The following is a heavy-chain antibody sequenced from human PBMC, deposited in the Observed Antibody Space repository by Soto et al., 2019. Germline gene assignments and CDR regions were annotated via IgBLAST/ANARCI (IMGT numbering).Heavy chain of an antibody. CDR3: ARDLPLRTGTTGTYYYSYCGMDV. D-gene: IGHD1-1*01. V-gene: IGHV1-2*02. CDR1: GYTFTGYY. J-gene: IGHJ6*02. CDR2: INPNSGDT. Sequence: QVQLVQSGAEVKKPGASVKVSCKASGYTFTGYYMHWVRQAPGQGLEWMGWINPNSGDTIYAQKFQGRVTMTRDTSISTGYMELSRLRADDAAVYYCARDLPLRTGTTGTYYYSYCGMDVWGQGTTVTVSS.